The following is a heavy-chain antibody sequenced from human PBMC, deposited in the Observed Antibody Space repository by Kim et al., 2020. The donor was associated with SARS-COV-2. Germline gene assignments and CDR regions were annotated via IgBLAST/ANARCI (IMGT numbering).Heavy chain of an antibody. V-gene: IGHV4-59*01. CDR1: GGSISSYY. Sequence: SETLSLTCTVSGGSISSYYWGWIRQPPGKGLEWIGYIYYSGSANYNPSLKSRVTISLNTSRKQFSLNLSSVTDADTAVYYCARGGIVGTTWKYYFDYWGQDTLVTVTS. CDR3: ARGGIVGTTWKYYFDY. CDR2: IYYSGSA. D-gene: IGHD1-26*01. J-gene: IGHJ4*02.